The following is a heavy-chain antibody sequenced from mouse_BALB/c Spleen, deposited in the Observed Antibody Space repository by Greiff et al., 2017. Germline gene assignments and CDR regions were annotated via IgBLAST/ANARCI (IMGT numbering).Heavy chain of an antibody. D-gene: IGHD2-14*01. CDR3: ATRYDAY. CDR2: INSNGGST. V-gene: IGHV5-6-3*01. CDR1: GFTFSSYG. J-gene: IGHJ3*01. Sequence: EVKLMESGGGLVQPGGSLKLSCAASGFTFSSYGMSWVRQTPDKRLELVATINSNGGSTYYPDSVKGRFTISRDNAKNTLYLQMSSLKSEDTAMYYCATRYDAYWGQGTLVTVSA.